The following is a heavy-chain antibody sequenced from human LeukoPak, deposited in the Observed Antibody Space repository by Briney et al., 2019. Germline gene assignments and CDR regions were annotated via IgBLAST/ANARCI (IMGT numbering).Heavy chain of an antibody. CDR3: ARVARGDYYYYYMDV. J-gene: IGHJ6*03. D-gene: IGHD3-10*01. CDR2: ISSSGSTI. Sequence: GGSLRLSCAASGFTFSSYEMNWVRQAPGKGLEWVSYISSSGSTIYYADSVKGRFTISRDNAKNSLYLQMNSLRAEDTALYYCARVARGDYYYYYMDVWGKGTTVTVSS. CDR1: GFTFSSYE. V-gene: IGHV3-48*03.